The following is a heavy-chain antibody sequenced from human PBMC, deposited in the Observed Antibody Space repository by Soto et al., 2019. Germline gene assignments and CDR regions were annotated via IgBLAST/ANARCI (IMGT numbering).Heavy chain of an antibody. D-gene: IGHD3-10*01. Sequence: KQSQTLSLTCAISGDSVSSNSAAWNWIRQSPSRGLEWLGRTYYRSKWYNDYAVSVKSRITINPDTSKNQFSLQLNSVTPEDTAVYYCARGTMVRGVQNNYYYYYGMDVWGQGTTVTVSS. CDR2: TYYRSKWYN. V-gene: IGHV6-1*01. CDR3: ARGTMVRGVQNNYYYYYGMDV. J-gene: IGHJ6*02. CDR1: GDSVSSNSAA.